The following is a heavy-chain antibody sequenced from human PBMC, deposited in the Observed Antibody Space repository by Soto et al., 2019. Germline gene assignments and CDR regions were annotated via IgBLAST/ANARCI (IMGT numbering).Heavy chain of an antibody. CDR1: GFTFSTYA. D-gene: IGHD4-17*01. CDR3: AKDGYGDRPYYFDY. J-gene: IGHJ4*02. CDR2: IGGRGGST. V-gene: IGHV3-23*01. Sequence: EVQLLESGGGLVQPGGSLRLSCAASGFTFSTYALNWVRQAPGEGLEWVSAIGGRGGSTYFADSVKGRFSIYRDRSKNTLYLQMNSLRAEDTAVYYCAKDGYGDRPYYFDYWGQGTLVTVSS.